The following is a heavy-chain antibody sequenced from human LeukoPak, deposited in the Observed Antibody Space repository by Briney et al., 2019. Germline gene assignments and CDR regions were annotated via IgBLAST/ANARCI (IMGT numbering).Heavy chain of an antibody. CDR3: ARDLGFKNDFWSGYYKGAYYFDY. V-gene: IGHV3-21*01. J-gene: IGHJ4*02. Sequence: KPGGSLRLSCAASGFTFSSYSMNWVRQAPGKGLEWVSSISSSSSYIYYADSVKGRFTISRDNAKNSLYLQMNSLRAEDTAVYYCARDLGFKNDFWSGYYKGAYYFDYWGQGTLVTVSS. D-gene: IGHD3-3*01. CDR2: ISSSSSYI. CDR1: GFTFSSYS.